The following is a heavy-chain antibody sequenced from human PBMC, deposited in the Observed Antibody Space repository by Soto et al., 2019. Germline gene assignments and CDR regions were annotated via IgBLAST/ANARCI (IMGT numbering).Heavy chain of an antibody. V-gene: IGHV4-61*01. CDR2: IYYSGST. CDR3: AREQRSSASPWFDP. Sequence: LETLSLTCTVAGGSVSNGSYHWSWIRQPPGRGLEWIGNIYYSGSTIYNPSLKSRVTISVDTSKSQFSLKLTSVTASDTAEYNCAREQRSSASPWFDPWGQGTLVTVTS. D-gene: IGHD1-26*01. J-gene: IGHJ5*02. CDR1: GGSVSNGSYH.